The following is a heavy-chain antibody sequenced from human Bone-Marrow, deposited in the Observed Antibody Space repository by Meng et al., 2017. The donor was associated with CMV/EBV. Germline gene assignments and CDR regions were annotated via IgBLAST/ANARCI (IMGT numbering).Heavy chain of an antibody. CDR1: GGTFSSYA. V-gene: IGHV1-2*02. J-gene: IGHJ6*02. D-gene: IGHD3-10*01. CDR2: INPNSGGT. CDR3: GRAVSMIRGVIWYGMDV. Sequence: ASVKVSCKASGGTFSSYAISWVRQAPGQGLEWMGSINPNSGGTNYAQKFQGRVTMTRDTSISTAYMELSRLRYDDTAMYYCGRAVSMIRGVIWYGMDVWGQGTTATVSS.